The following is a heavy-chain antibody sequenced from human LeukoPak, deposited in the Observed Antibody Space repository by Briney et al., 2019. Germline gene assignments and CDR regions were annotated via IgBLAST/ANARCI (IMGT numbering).Heavy chain of an antibody. J-gene: IGHJ5*02. CDR3: ARERRYYYDSSGYYRAWRENWFDP. CDR2: IYYSGST. CDR1: GGSISSSSYY. D-gene: IGHD3-22*01. V-gene: IGHV4-39*02. Sequence: PSETLSLTCTVSGGSISSSSYYWGWIRQPPGKGLEWIGSIYYSGSTYYNPSLKSRVTISVDTSKNQFSLKLSSVTAADTAVYYCARERRYYYDSSGYYRAWRENWFDPWGQGTLVTVSS.